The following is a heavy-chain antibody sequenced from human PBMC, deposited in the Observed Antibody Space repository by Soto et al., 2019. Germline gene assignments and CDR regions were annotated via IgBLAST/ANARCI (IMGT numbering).Heavy chain of an antibody. V-gene: IGHV1-2*02. CDR3: ARIKWGLNYYNGMDV. CDR1: GYSFSDYF. Sequence: ASVKVYCKPSGYSFSDYFIQWVRQDPGQGLEWVAWINPKTAATNYAKKFQGRVSLTWDTSSTTAYMELTRLRPDDTAVYYCARIKWGLNYYNGMDVWGQGTTVTSP. J-gene: IGHJ6*02. D-gene: IGHD1-26*01. CDR2: INPKTAAT.